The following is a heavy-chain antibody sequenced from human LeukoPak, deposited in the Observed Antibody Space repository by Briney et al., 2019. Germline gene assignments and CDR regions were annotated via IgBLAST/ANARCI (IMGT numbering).Heavy chain of an antibody. Sequence: AAVKVSCKASGYTFTSYDINWVRQATGQGLEWMGWMNPNSGNTGYAQKFRGRVTMTRNTSISTAYMELSSLRSEDTAVYYCARSNVDTEGYYYYYYMDVWGKGTTVTIS. CDR3: ARSNVDTEGYYYYYYMDV. CDR1: GYTFTSYD. D-gene: IGHD4-11*01. V-gene: IGHV1-8*01. CDR2: MNPNSGNT. J-gene: IGHJ6*03.